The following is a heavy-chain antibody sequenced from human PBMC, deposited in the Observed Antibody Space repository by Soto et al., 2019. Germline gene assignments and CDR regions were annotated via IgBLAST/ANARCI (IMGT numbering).Heavy chain of an antibody. Sequence: AGGSLRLSCAASGFTFSSYSMNWVRQAPGKGLEWVSYISSSSSTIYYADSVKGRFTISRDNAKNSLYLQMNSLRAEDTAVYYCARDLAITMVRGVMKFWGQGTLVTVSS. CDR1: GFTFSSYS. CDR2: ISSSSSTI. D-gene: IGHD3-10*01. V-gene: IGHV3-48*01. J-gene: IGHJ4*02. CDR3: ARDLAITMVRGVMKF.